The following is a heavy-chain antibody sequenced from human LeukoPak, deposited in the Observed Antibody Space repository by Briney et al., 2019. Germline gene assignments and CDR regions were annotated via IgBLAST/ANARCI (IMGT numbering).Heavy chain of an antibody. J-gene: IGHJ6*02. CDR3: AKDLRKSYYYYGMDV. CDR1: GFTFSNYG. CDR2: VSYHGSYE. Sequence: GGSLRLSCAASGFTFSNYGMHWVRQAPGKGLEWVAVVSYHGSYEYYADSVKGRFTISRDNSKNTLYLQMNSLRGEDAAVYYCAKDLRKSYYYYGMDVWGQGTTVTVSS. V-gene: IGHV3-30*18.